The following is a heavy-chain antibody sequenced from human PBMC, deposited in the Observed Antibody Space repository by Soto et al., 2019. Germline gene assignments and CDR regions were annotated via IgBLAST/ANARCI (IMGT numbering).Heavy chain of an antibody. J-gene: IGHJ6*03. D-gene: IGHD6-6*01. CDR2: ISGSGGST. V-gene: IGHV3-23*01. CDR1: GFTFSSYA. Sequence: PGGSLRLSCAASGFTFSSYAMSWVRQAPGKGLEWVSAISGSGGSTYYADSVKGRFTISRDNSKNTLYLQMNSLRAEDTAVYYCAKSPSIAARQVYYYYYMDVWGKGTTVTVSS. CDR3: AKSPSIAARQVYYYYYMDV.